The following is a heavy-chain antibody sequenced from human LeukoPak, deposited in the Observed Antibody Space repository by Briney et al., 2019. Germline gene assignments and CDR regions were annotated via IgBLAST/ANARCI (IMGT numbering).Heavy chain of an antibody. CDR3: ARASPMSRGGNNWFDP. CDR1: GYTFTSYD. V-gene: IGHV1-8*03. CDR2: MNPNSGNT. Sequence: GASVKVSCKASGYTFTSYDINWVRQATGQGLEWMGGMNPNSGNTGYAQKFQGRVTITRNTSISTAYMELSSLRSEDTAVYYCARASPMSRGGNNWFDPWGQGTLVTVSS. D-gene: IGHD2-15*01. J-gene: IGHJ5*02.